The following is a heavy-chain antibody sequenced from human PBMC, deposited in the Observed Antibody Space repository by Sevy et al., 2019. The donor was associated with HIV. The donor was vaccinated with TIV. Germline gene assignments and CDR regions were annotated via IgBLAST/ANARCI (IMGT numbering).Heavy chain of an antibody. CDR1: GYTFTSYG. J-gene: IGHJ4*02. V-gene: IGHV1-18*01. Sequence: ASVKVSCKASGYTFTSYGISWARQAPGQGLEWMGWISAYNGNTNYAQKLQGRVTMTTDTSTSTAYMELRSLRSDDTAVYYCARADRGYSGFEIDYWGQGTLVTVSS. CDR2: ISAYNGNT. CDR3: ARADRGYSGFEIDY. D-gene: IGHD5-12*01.